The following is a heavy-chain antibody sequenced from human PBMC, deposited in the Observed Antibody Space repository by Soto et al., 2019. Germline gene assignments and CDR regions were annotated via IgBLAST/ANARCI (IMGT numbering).Heavy chain of an antibody. CDR2: IKPNSGGT. D-gene: IGHD3-16*01. CDR3: AKSDGAEENDAFDI. J-gene: IGHJ3*02. Sequence: QVRLVQSGPEVRKPGASVKISCEASGYSFTGHYLHWVRQAPGHGLEWMGWIKPNSGGTNYAQKFQDWISITRDKALSTVYIDLSSLRSEDTAMYYCAKSDGAEENDAFDIWGQGTMISVS. V-gene: IGHV1-2*04. CDR1: GYSFTGHY.